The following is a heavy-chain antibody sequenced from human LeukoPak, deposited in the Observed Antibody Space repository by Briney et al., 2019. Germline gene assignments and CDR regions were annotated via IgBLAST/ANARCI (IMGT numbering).Heavy chain of an antibody. CDR1: GFTLRSYA. D-gene: IGHD6-13*01. CDR3: ARGDWDSSSWSPRRDYYYYGMDV. CDR2: ISYDGSNK. Sequence: GGSLRLSCAASGFTLRSYAMHWVRQAPGKGRGWVAVISYDGSNKYYANSVKCRFTISRDNSKHTLYLQMNSLRAEDTAVYYCARGDWDSSSWSPRRDYYYYGMDVWGQGTTVTVSS. V-gene: IGHV3-30-3*01. J-gene: IGHJ6*02.